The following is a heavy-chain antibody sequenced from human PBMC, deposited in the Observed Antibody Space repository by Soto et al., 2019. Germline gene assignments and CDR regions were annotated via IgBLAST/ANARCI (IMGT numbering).Heavy chain of an antibody. J-gene: IGHJ4*02. Sequence: SLRLSCAASGFTFDDYAMHWVRQAPGKGLEWVSGISWNSGSIGYADSVKGRFTISRDNAKNSLYLQMNSLRAEDTALYYCAKDQRSSSYMIDYWGQGTLVTVSS. D-gene: IGHD6-13*01. CDR1: GFTFDDYA. CDR2: ISWNSGSI. V-gene: IGHV3-9*01. CDR3: AKDQRSSSYMIDY.